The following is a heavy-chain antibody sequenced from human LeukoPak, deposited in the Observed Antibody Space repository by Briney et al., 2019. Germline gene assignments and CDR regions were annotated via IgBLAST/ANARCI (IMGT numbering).Heavy chain of an antibody. CDR3: ARGRGSYFDY. CDR2: INPSGGTT. Sequence: ASVKVSCKASGYTFINYYMHWVRQAPGQGLEWMGIINPSGGTTSYAQNFQGRVTITRNTSISTAYMELSSLRSEDTAVYYCARGRGSYFDYWGQGTLVTVSS. D-gene: IGHD3-16*01. J-gene: IGHJ4*02. V-gene: IGHV1-46*01. CDR1: GYTFINYY.